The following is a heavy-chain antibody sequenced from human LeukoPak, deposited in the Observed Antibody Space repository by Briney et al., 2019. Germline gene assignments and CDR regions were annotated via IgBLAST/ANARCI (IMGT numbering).Heavy chain of an antibody. D-gene: IGHD1-7*01. CDR2: IYTSGST. V-gene: IGHV4-4*07. J-gene: IGHJ3*02. CDR3: ASRYNWNYGAFDI. CDR1: GGSISSYY. Sequence: SETLSLTCTVSGGSISSYYWSWIRQPAGKGLEWIGRIYTSGSTNYKPSLKSRITMSVDTSKNQFSLKLSSVTAADTAVYYCASRYNWNYGAFDIWGQGTMVTVSS.